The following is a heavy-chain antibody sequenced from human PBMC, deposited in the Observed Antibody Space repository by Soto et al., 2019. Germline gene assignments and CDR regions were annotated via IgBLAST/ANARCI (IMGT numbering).Heavy chain of an antibody. CDR3: ARGGWTTYYSPFFDY. Sequence: QITLKESGPTLVKPTQTLTLTCTFSGFSLSSNGVGVGWIHQPPGKALEWLALIYWDDDKRYSPSLKSRLTITKDTSKNQVVLTLTKLDTVDTATYYCARGGWTTYYSPFFDYWGQGTLVTVSS. CDR1: GFSLSSNGVG. V-gene: IGHV2-5*02. CDR2: IYWDDDK. D-gene: IGHD3-10*01. J-gene: IGHJ4*02.